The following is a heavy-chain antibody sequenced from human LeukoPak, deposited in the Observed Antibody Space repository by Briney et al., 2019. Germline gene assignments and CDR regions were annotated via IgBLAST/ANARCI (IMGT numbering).Heavy chain of an antibody. CDR3: AKTTVTSEDYYYYYMDV. Sequence: ASVTLACKASGFTFTSYGITWVRQAPGQGLEWIGWIITYNGNTHYAQKLQGRVTLTTDTSTNTAYMELRGLRSDDTAVYYCAKTTVTSEDYYYYYMDVWGKGTTVTVSS. CDR1: GFTFTSYG. D-gene: IGHD4-17*01. J-gene: IGHJ6*03. CDR2: IITYNGNT. V-gene: IGHV1-18*01.